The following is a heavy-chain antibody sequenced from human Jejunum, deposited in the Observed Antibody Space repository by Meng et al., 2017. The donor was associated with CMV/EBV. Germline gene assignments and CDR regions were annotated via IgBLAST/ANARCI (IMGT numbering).Heavy chain of an antibody. Sequence: QVQLMQSGGEVKEPGSSRKVSCKSSGGSVNNYAFNWVRQAPGQGFEWMGGIIAIFKTPNYAQKFQGRLTITADESTGTYYMELTSLTSEDTAVYYCARGFLNGYQPFDYWGQGTLVTVSS. J-gene: IGHJ4*02. V-gene: IGHV1-69*12. CDR1: GGSVNNYA. D-gene: IGHD5-24*01. CDR3: ARGFLNGYQPFDY. CDR2: IIAIFKTP.